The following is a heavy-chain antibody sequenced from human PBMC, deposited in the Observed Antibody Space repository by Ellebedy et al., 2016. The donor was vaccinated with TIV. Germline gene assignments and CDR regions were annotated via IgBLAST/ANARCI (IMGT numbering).Heavy chain of an antibody. CDR3: AKGISYSSGWDFDY. CDR2: ISYDGSNK. V-gene: IGHV3-30*18. J-gene: IGHJ4*02. D-gene: IGHD6-19*01. CDR1: GFTFGSYG. Sequence: AGSLRLSXAASGFTFGSYGMHWVRQAPGKGLEWVAVISYDGSNKYYADSVKGRFTISRDNSKNTLYLQMNSLRAEDTAVYYCAKGISYSSGWDFDYWGQGTLVTVSS.